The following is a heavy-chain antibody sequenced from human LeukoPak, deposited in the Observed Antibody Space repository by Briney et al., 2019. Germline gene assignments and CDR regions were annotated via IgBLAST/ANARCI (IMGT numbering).Heavy chain of an antibody. Sequence: GGSLRLSCAASGFTFSSYEMNWVRQAPGKGLEWVSYISSSGSTIYYADSVKGRFTISRDNAKNSLYLQMNSLRAEDTAVYYCARTGYCSSTSCFDAFDIWGQGTMVTVSS. J-gene: IGHJ3*02. CDR3: ARTGYCSSTSCFDAFDI. CDR1: GFTFSSYE. V-gene: IGHV3-48*03. CDR2: ISSSGSTI. D-gene: IGHD2-2*03.